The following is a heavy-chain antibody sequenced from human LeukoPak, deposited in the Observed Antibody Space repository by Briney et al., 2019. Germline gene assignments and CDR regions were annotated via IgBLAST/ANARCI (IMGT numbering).Heavy chain of an antibody. CDR1: GGSISSYY. CDR2: IYYSGST. V-gene: IGHV4-59*01. Sequence: SETLSLTCTVSGGSISSYYWSWIRQPPGKGLEWIGYIYYSGSTNYNPSLKSRVTISVDTSKNQFSLKLSSVTAADTAVYYCARGVTMVRGVINLYYYYYMDVWGKGTTVTVSS. J-gene: IGHJ6*03. CDR3: ARGVTMVRGVINLYYYYYMDV. D-gene: IGHD3-10*01.